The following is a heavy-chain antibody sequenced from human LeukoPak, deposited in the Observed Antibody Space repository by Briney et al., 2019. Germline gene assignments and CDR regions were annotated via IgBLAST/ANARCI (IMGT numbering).Heavy chain of an antibody. CDR1: GFTFSNYA. D-gene: IGHD3-22*01. V-gene: IGHV3-23*01. CDR3: ARGGSYYYDSSGKPYYFDY. Sequence: GGSLRLSCAASGFTFSNYAMSWVRQAPGKGLEWVSAISGSDGSTNYADSVKGRFTISRDNSKNTLYLQMGSLRAEDMAVYYCARGGSYYYDSSGKPYYFDYWGQGTLVTVSS. J-gene: IGHJ4*02. CDR2: ISGSDGST.